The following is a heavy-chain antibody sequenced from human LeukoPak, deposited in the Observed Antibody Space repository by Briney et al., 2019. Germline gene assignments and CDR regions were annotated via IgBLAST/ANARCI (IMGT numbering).Heavy chain of an antibody. Sequence: ASVKVSCKASGGTFSRYAISWVRQAPGQGLEWMGGIIPIFGTANYAQKFQGRVTITADESTSTAYMELSSLRSEDTAVYYCARATVAGTPYAFDIWGQGTMVTVSS. CDR2: IIPIFGTA. CDR3: ARATVAGTPYAFDI. J-gene: IGHJ3*02. V-gene: IGHV1-69*13. D-gene: IGHD6-19*01. CDR1: GGTFSRYA.